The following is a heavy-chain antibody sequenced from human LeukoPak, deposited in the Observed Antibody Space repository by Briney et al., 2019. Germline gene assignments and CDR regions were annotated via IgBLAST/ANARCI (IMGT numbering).Heavy chain of an antibody. CDR3: ARSMGGSGYYATGYDY. CDR1: GYTFTSYG. J-gene: IGHJ4*02. CDR2: ISAYNGDT. V-gene: IGHV1-18*01. D-gene: IGHD3-22*01. Sequence: ASVKVSCKASGYTFTSYGINWVRQAPGQGLEWMGWISAYNGDTNYAQKLQGRVTMTTDTSTSTAYMELRSLRSDDTAVYYCARSMGGSGYYATGYDYWGQGTLVTVSS.